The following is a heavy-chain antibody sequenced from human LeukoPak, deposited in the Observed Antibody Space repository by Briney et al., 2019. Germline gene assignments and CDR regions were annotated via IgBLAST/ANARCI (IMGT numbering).Heavy chain of an antibody. CDR1: GYTFTGYY. V-gene: IGHV1-2*02. J-gene: IGHJ3*02. CDR2: INPNSGGT. D-gene: IGHD2-2*01. Sequence: ASVKVSCKASGYTFTGYYMHWVRQAPGQGLEWMGWINPNSGGTNYAQKFQGRVTMTRDTSISTAYMELSRLRSDDTAVYYCAREWGVVPAAFDIWGQGTMVTVSS. CDR3: AREWGVVPAAFDI.